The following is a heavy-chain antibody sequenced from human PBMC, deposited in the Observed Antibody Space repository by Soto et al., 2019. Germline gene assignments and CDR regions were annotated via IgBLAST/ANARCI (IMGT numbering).Heavy chain of an antibody. CDR1: GFTFSRDG. V-gene: IGHV3-23*01. CDR3: ATEPATTTAFDY. D-gene: IGHD4-17*01. J-gene: IGHJ4*02. CDR2: VTDNGRST. Sequence: GGSLRLSCAASGFTFSRDGMSWVRQAPGKGLEWVSLVTDNGRSTYYADSVKGRFTISRDNTKNTLFLQMNSLRAEDTAVYYCATEPATTTAFDYWGQGALVTVSS.